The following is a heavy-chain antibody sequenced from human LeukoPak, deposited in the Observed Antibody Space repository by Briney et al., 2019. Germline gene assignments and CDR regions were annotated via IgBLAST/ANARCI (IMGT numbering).Heavy chain of an antibody. CDR2: IRYDGSNK. J-gene: IGHJ3*02. CDR3: AKMDPTTDAFDI. D-gene: IGHD1-26*01. Sequence: GGSLRLSCAASGFTFSSYWMSWVRQAPGKGLEWVAFIRYDGSNKYYADSVKGRFTISRDNSKNTLYLQMNSLRAEDTAVYYCAKMDPTTDAFDIWGQGTMVTVSS. CDR1: GFTFSSYW. V-gene: IGHV3-30*02.